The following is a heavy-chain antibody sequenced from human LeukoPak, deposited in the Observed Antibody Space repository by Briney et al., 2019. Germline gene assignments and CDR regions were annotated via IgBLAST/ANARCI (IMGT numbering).Heavy chain of an antibody. J-gene: IGHJ4*02. CDR1: GFTFSGYS. V-gene: IGHV3-21*01. Sequence: GGSLRLSCAASGFTFSGYSMNWVRQAPGKGLEWVSSISSSSSYIYYADSVKGRFTISRDNAKSSLYLQMNSLRAEDTAVYYCARDGVYYYDSSGYYSDYWGQGTLVTVSS. D-gene: IGHD3-22*01. CDR2: ISSSSSYI. CDR3: ARDGVYYYDSSGYYSDY.